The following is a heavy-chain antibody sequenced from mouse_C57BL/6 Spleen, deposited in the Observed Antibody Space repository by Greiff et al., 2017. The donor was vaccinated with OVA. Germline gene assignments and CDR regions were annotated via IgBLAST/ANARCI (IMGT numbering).Heavy chain of an antibody. J-gene: IGHJ1*03. Sequence: EVQLQESGPGLVKPSQSLSLTCSVTGYSITSGYYWNWIRQFPGNKLEWMGYISYDGSTNYNPSLKNRISITRDTSKNQFFLKLNSVTTEDTATYYGARVDFYDGKGEYFDVWGTGTTVTVSS. D-gene: IGHD2-1*01. CDR3: ARVDFYDGKGEYFDV. CDR1: GYSITSGYY. V-gene: IGHV3-6*01. CDR2: ISYDGST.